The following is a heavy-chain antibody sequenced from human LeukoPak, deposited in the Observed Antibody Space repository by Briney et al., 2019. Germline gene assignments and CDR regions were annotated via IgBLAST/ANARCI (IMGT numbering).Heavy chain of an antibody. V-gene: IGHV1-18*01. CDR1: GYTVTSYG. D-gene: IGHD3-3*01. CDR3: ARSHSGGYDFWSCYCFDY. CDR2: ISANNGNP. Sequence: ASVKVSCKASGYTVTSYGISWVRRGPGQGLGWMGWISANNGNPTYAQKLQGRVTLTTDTSTSTAYMELRSPRSDDAAVYYCARSHSGGYDFWSCYCFDYWGQGTLVTVSS. J-gene: IGHJ4*02.